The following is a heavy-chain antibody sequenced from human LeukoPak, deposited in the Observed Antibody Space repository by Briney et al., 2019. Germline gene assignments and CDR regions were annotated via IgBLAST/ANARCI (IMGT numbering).Heavy chain of an antibody. D-gene: IGHD1-1*01. V-gene: IGHV4-59*01. CDR1: GGSICSYY. Sequence: PSETLSFTCSGSGGSICSYYWRWLRQTPGKGLEWIGYILYSGTTTNYNPSLKSRVTISVDTYKNQFSLKLSSVTAADMAVYYCARVGDWNDLVYWGQGTLVTVSS. CDR3: ARVGDWNDLVY. J-gene: IGHJ4*02. CDR2: ILYSGTT.